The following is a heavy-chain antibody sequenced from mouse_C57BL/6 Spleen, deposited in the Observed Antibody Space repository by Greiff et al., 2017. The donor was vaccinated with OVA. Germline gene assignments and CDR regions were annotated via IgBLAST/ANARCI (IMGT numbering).Heavy chain of an antibody. V-gene: IGHV5-9-1*02. Sequence: EVKLVESGEGLVKPGGSLKLSCAASGFTFSSYAMSWVRQTPEKKLEWVAYISSGGDYIYYADTVKGRFTISRDNARNTLYLQMSSLKSEDTAMYYCTRGTGIFDYWGQGTTLTVSS. CDR1: GFTFSSYA. J-gene: IGHJ2*01. D-gene: IGHD4-1*01. CDR3: TRGTGIFDY. CDR2: ISSGGDYI.